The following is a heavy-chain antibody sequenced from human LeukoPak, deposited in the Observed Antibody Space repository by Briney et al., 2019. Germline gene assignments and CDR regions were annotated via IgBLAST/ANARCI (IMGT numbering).Heavy chain of an antibody. CDR3: AREYSSSWYYYYYGMDV. V-gene: IGHV3-30*04. CDR2: ISHDGSNK. CDR1: GFTFSSYA. Sequence: GGSLRLSCAASGFTFSSYAMHWVRQAPGKGLEWVAVISHDGSNKYYADSVKGRFTISRDNSKNTLYLQMNSLRAEDTAVYYCAREYSSSWYYYYYGMDVWAKGPRSPSP. D-gene: IGHD6-13*01. J-gene: IGHJ6*02.